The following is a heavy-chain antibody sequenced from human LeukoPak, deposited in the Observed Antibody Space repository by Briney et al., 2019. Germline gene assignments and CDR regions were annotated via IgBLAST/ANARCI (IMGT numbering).Heavy chain of an antibody. CDR2: ISYDESNI. V-gene: IGHV3-30-3*01. CDR3: ARESVAGIGQRAYYFDY. Sequence: PGRSLRLSCSPSGFTFGSYAMRWVRQAPGKGLEWVAVISYDESNIYYADSVKGRFTISRDNSKNTLYLQMNSLRAEDTAVYYCARESVAGIGQRAYYFDYWGQGTLVTVSS. J-gene: IGHJ4*02. D-gene: IGHD6-19*01. CDR1: GFTFGSYA.